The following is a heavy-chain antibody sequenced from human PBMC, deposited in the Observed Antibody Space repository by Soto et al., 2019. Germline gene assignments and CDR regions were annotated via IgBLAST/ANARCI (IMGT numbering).Heavy chain of an antibody. D-gene: IGHD1-1*01. CDR3: AKDPPTTGTTFDY. Sequence: HPVGSLRLSCAASGFTFSSFAMSWVRQAPGKGLEWVSTINKSGGSTYYADSVKGRFTISRDNSKNMLFLQINGLRAEDTAVYYCAKDPPTTGTTFDYWGRGTLVTVSS. CDR1: GFTFSSFA. V-gene: IGHV3-23*01. CDR2: INKSGGST. J-gene: IGHJ4*02.